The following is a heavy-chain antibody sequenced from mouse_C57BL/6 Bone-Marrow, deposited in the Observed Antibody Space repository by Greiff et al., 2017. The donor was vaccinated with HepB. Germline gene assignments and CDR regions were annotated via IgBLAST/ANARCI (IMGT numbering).Heavy chain of an antibody. CDR2: IGPGSGST. D-gene: IGHD3-2*02. J-gene: IGHJ4*01. V-gene: IGHV1-77*01. Sequence: VMLVESGAELVKPGVSVKISCKASGYTFTDYYINWVKQRPGQGLEWIGKIGPGSGSTYYNEKFKGKATLTADKSSSTAYMQLSSLTSEDSAVYFCARDVRLAYYAMDYWGQGTSVTVSS. CDR3: ARDVRLAYYAMDY. CDR1: GYTFTDYY.